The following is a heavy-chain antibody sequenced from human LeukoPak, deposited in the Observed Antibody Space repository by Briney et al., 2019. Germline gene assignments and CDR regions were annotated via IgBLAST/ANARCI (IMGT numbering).Heavy chain of an antibody. D-gene: IGHD1-26*01. Sequence: GGSLRLSCAASGFTFSSYSMNWVRQAPGKGLEWVSYISSSSSTIYYADSVKGRFTISRDNAKNSLYLQMNSLRAEDTAVYYCARRSGSYSIDYWGQGTLVTVSS. CDR2: ISSSSSTI. CDR1: GFTFSSYS. J-gene: IGHJ4*02. V-gene: IGHV3-48*01. CDR3: ARRSGSYSIDY.